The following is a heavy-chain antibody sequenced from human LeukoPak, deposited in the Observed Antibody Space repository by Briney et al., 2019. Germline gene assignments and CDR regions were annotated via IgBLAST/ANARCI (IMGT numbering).Heavy chain of an antibody. D-gene: IGHD2-2*01. V-gene: IGHV1-18*01. CDR3: ARGLGYCSRASCYPYYHYMDV. CDR1: GYTFTNYG. J-gene: IGHJ6*03. Sequence: ASVKVSCKASGYTFTNYGISWVRQAPGHGLEWMGWISAYNDNTNYAQKFQGRVTLTTDTSTSTAYMELRSLRSDDTAVYYCARGLGYCSRASCYPYYHYMDVWGKGTTVTVSS. CDR2: ISAYNDNT.